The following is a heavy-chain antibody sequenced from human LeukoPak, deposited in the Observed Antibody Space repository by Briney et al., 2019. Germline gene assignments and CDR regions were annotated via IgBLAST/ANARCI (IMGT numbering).Heavy chain of an antibody. D-gene: IGHD3-10*01. J-gene: IGHJ4*02. V-gene: IGHV3-23*01. CDR1: GITLSNYG. CDR3: AKRGVVIRVILVGFHKQAYYFDS. Sequence: GLSLRLPCAVSGITLSNYGMIWVRQAPGQGREWVAGTSDSGGSTNYAVSVKGRFTISRDNAKNTLYLQMDSLRAEDTAVYLCAKRGVVIRVILVGFHKQAYYFDSWGQGALVTVSS. CDR2: TSDSGGST.